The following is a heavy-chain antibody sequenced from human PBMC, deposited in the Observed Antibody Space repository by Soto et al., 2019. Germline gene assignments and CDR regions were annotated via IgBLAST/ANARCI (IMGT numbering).Heavy chain of an antibody. CDR3: ARTSDDFWSGYVETYYYYYGMDV. J-gene: IGHJ6*02. V-gene: IGHV1-18*01. CDR1: GYTFTKYG. D-gene: IGHD3-3*01. Sequence: GASVKVSCKASGYTFTKYGISGVLRSPGQWLGGMGGMSAYNGNTNYAQKLQGRVTMTTDTSTSTAYMELRSLRSDDTAVYYCARTSDDFWSGYVETYYYYYGMDVWGQGTTVTVSS. CDR2: MSAYNGNT.